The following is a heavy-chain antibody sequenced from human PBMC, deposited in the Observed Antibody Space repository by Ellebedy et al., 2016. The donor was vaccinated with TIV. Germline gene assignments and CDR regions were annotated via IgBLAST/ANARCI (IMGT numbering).Heavy chain of an antibody. V-gene: IGHV1-8*01. CDR3: ARDRREYSSPTGLSDAFDI. J-gene: IGHJ3*02. D-gene: IGHD6-6*01. Sequence: AASVKVSCKASGYTFTGYDIYWVRQATGQGLEWMGWMNPNSGNTGHAQKFQGRVTMTRNTSIRTAYMELSSLRSDDTAIYYCARDRREYSSPTGLSDAFDIWGQGTMVTVSS. CDR2: MNPNSGNT. CDR1: GYTFTGYD.